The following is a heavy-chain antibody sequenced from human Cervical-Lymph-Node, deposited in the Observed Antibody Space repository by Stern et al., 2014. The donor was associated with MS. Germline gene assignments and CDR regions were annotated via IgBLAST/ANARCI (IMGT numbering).Heavy chain of an antibody. CDR2: SDYCGGT. CDR1: GGYIGSASYS. Sequence: QVQLQESGPGLIKPSETLSLTCTVSGGYIGSASYSWGWIRQSPGKGLEWLGGSDYCGGTYSNPSLWGGATLSFNPSNTPFSPKLSSVTAADTAVYYCASPSLAYTFTVFDYWGQGILVTVSS. CDR3: ASPSLAYTFTVFDY. D-gene: IGHD4-17*01. V-gene: IGHV4-39*01. J-gene: IGHJ4*02.